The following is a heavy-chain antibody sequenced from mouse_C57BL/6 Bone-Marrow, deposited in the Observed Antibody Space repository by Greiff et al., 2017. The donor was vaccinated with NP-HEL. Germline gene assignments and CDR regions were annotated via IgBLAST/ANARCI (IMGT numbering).Heavy chain of an antibody. CDR3: ARDRRYFDV. V-gene: IGHV1-50*01. CDR2: IDPSDSYT. Sequence: QVQLQQPGAELVKPGASVKLSCKASGYTFTSYWMQWVKQRPGQGLEWIGEIDPSDSYTNYNQKFKGKATLTVDTSSSTAYMQLSSLTSEDSAVYYCARDRRYFDVWGTGTTVTVSS. CDR1: GYTFTSYW. J-gene: IGHJ1*03.